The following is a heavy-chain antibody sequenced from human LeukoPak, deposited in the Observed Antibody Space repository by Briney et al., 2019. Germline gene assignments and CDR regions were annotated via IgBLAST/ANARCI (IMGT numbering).Heavy chain of an antibody. CDR1: GFTFSTYS. CDR3: VRGGYRGFDYEY. V-gene: IGHV3-21*01. CDR2: ISPDSNYK. D-gene: IGHD5-12*01. Sequence: PGGSLRLSCAASGFTFSTYSMNWLRLAPGKGLEWVSSISPDSNYKYYVDSVKGRFTISRDNAKSSLYLQMNSLRAEDTAVYYCVRGGYRGFDYEYWGQGTLGTVSP. J-gene: IGHJ4*02.